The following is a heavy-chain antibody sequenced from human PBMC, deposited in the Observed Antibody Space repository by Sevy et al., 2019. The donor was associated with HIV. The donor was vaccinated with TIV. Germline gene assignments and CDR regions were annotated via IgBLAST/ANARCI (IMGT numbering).Heavy chain of an antibody. D-gene: IGHD1-26*01. J-gene: IGHJ4*02. CDR2: IGGSGATT. V-gene: IGHV3-23*01. Sequence: GGSLRLSCAASGFTFRSYSMSWVLQAPGKGLEWVSVIGGSGATTYYADSVKGRFTISRDNSKNTLYLQMNSLRADDTAIYYCVIRLSVSGPYDYWGQGTLVTVSS. CDR3: VIRLSVSGPYDY. CDR1: GFTFRSYS.